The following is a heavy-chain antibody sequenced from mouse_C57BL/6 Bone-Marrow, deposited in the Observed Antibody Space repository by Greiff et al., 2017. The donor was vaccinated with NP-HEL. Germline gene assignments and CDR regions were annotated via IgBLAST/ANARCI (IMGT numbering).Heavy chain of an antibody. CDR3: ARRGDY. V-gene: IGHV5-6*01. CDR1: GFTFSSYG. CDR2: ISSGGSYT. J-gene: IGHJ4*01. Sequence: EVQLVESGGDLVKPGGSLKLSCAASGFTFSSYGMSWVRQTPDKRLGWVATISSGGSYTYYPDSVKGRFTISRDNAKNTLYLQMSSLKSENTAMYYCARRGDYWGQGTSVTVSS.